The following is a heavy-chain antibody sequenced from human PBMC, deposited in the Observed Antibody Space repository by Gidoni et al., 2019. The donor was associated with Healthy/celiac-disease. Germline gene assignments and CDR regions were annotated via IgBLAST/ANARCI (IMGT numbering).Heavy chain of an antibody. CDR2: ISWNSGSI. J-gene: IGHJ6*02. Sequence: EVQLVESGGGLVQPGRSLRLSCAASGFTFDDYAMHWVRQAPGKGLEWVSGISWNSGSIGYADSVKGRFTISRDNAKNSLYLQMNSLRAEDTALYYCAKGDTSSGWYDYYYYGMDVWGQGTTVTVSS. V-gene: IGHV3-9*01. CDR3: AKGDTSSGWYDYYYYGMDV. CDR1: GFTFDDYA. D-gene: IGHD6-19*01.